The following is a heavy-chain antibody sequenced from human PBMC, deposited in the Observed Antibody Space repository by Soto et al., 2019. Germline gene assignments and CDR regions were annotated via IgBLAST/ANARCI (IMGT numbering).Heavy chain of an antibody. J-gene: IGHJ5*02. V-gene: IGHV3-23*01. CDR3: KLGYRYAPFAT. CDR1: GFTFSSYA. D-gene: IGHD5-18*01. Sequence: GWSLRLSCGASGFTFSSYAMSWVRQAPGKGLEWVSGISGIGDSTYYADSVKGRFTISRDNSKNTLYLQMNRLRAEDTAVYYCKLGYRYAPFATWGQGSMDTVSS. CDR2: ISGIGDST.